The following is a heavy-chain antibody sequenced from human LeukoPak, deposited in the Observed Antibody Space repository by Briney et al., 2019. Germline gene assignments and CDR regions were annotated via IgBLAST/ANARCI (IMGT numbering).Heavy chain of an antibody. V-gene: IGHV4-34*01. Sequence: PSETLSLTCAVYGGSFSGYYWSWIRQPPGKGLEWIGEINHSGSTNYNPSLKSRVTISVDTSKNQLSLKLSSVTAADTAVYYCARHPEYCSSTSCYTGFDPWGQGTLVTVSS. J-gene: IGHJ5*02. CDR2: INHSGST. CDR1: GGSFSGYY. D-gene: IGHD2-2*02. CDR3: ARHPEYCSSTSCYTGFDP.